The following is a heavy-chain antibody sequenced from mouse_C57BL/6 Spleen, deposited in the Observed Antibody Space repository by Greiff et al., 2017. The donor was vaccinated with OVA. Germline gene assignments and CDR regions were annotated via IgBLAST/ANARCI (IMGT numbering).Heavy chain of an antibody. Sequence: VQLQQPGAELVKPGASVKLSCKASGYTFTSYWMHWVKQRPGQGLEWIGMIHPNSGSTNYNEKFKSKATLTVDKSSSTAYMQLSSLTSEDSAVYYCARGSYYGSSYDFDYWGQGTTLTVAS. V-gene: IGHV1-64*01. CDR2: IHPNSGST. CDR3: ARGSYYGSSYDFDY. CDR1: GYTFTSYW. D-gene: IGHD1-1*01. J-gene: IGHJ2*01.